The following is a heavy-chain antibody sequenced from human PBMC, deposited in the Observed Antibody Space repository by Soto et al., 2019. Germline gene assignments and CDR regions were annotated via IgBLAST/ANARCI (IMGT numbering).Heavy chain of an antibody. D-gene: IGHD3-9*01. V-gene: IGHV3-30-3*01. J-gene: IGHJ4*02. CDR1: GFIFTAYT. CDR2: ISFDGSNQ. CDR3: VRVGGFYDILTGPFDY. Sequence: PGGSLRLSCAASGFIFTAYTMHWVRQAPGRGLEWVALISFDGSNQDYADSVKGRFTVSRDNSKKTVYLQMNRLRDEDTAVYYCVRVGGFYDILTGPFDYWGRGT.